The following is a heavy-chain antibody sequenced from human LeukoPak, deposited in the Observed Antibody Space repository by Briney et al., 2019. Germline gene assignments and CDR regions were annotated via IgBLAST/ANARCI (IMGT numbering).Heavy chain of an antibody. V-gene: IGHV1-69*04. CDR1: GYTFTRYG. CDR3: ARDSMVGATKYYFDY. CDR2: IIPILGIA. D-gene: IGHD1-26*01. Sequence: SVKVSCKASGYTFTRYGISWVRQAPGQGLEWMGRIIPILGIANYAQKFQGRVTITADKSTSTAYMELSSLRSEDTAVYYCARDSMVGATKYYFDYWGQGTLVTVSS. J-gene: IGHJ4*02.